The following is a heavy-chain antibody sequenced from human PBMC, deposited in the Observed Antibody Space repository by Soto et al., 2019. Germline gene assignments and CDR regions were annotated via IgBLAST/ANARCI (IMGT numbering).Heavy chain of an antibody. CDR1: GFTFSSYG. CDR3: ARGRYFDWLLLDY. CDR2: IWYDGSNK. Sequence: QVQLVESGGGVVQPGRSLRLSCAASGFTFSSYGMHWVRQAPGKGLEWVAVIWYDGSNKYYADSVKGRFTISRDNSKNTLYLQMNGLRAEDTAVYYCARGRYFDWLLLDYWGQGTLVTVSS. V-gene: IGHV3-33*01. D-gene: IGHD3-9*01. J-gene: IGHJ4*02.